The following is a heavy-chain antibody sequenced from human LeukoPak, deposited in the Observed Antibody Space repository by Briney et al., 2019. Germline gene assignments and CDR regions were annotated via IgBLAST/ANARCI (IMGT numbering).Heavy chain of an antibody. Sequence: HPGGSLRLSCAASGFTVSSNYMSWVRQAPGKGLEWVSVIYSGGSTYYADSVKGRFTISRDNSKNTLYLQMNSLRAEDTAVYYCARVSEWELPRAFDYWGQGTLVTVSS. V-gene: IGHV3-53*01. J-gene: IGHJ4*02. CDR2: IYSGGST. CDR3: ARVSEWELPRAFDY. D-gene: IGHD1-26*01. CDR1: GFTVSSNY.